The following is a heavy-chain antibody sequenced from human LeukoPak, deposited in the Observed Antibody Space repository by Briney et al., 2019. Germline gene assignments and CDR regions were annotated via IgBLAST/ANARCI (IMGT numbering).Heavy chain of an antibody. D-gene: IGHD1-26*01. CDR2: ISSSSSTI. V-gene: IGHV3-48*02. J-gene: IGHJ4*02. CDR1: GFTFSSYS. CDR3: ARDRGSYRTEYHFDY. Sequence: GGSLRLSCAASGFTFSSYSMNWVRQAPGKGLEWVSYISSSSSTIYYADSVKGRFTISRDNARNSLYLQMNSLRDEDTAVYYCARDRGSYRTEYHFDYWGQGTLVTVSS.